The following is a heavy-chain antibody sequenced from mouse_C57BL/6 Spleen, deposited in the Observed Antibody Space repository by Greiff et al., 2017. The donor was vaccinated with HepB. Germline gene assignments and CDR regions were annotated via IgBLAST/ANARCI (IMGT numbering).Heavy chain of an antibody. V-gene: IGHV2-6-1*01. CDR3: ARQRDSNYAYAMDY. CDR1: GFSLTSYG. D-gene: IGHD2-5*01. Sequence: VQRVESGPGLVAPSQSLSITCTVSGFSLTSYGVHWVRQPPGKGLEWLVVIWSDGSTTYNSALKSRLSISKDNSKSQVFLKMNSLQTDDTAMYYCARQRDSNYAYAMDYWGQGTSVTVSS. J-gene: IGHJ4*01. CDR2: IWSDGST.